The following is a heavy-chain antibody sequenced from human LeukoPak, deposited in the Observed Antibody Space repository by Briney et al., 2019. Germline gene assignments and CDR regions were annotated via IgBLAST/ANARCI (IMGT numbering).Heavy chain of an antibody. V-gene: IGHV3-53*01. D-gene: IGHD4-23*01. CDR3: ARGGGGGNPFDY. CDR2: IYSDGST. J-gene: IGHJ4*02. CDR1: GFTVSNNY. Sequence: GGSLRLSCAVSGFTVSNNYMSWARQAPGKGLAWVSVIYSDGSTYYADSVEGRFTISRDNSKNTLYLQMNSLRAEDTAVYYCARGGGGGNPFDYWGQGTLVTVSS.